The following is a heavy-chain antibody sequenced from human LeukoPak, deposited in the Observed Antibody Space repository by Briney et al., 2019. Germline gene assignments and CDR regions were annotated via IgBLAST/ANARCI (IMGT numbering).Heavy chain of an antibody. CDR2: IRYDGSNK. CDR3: AKVPGSSGYRYNY. Sequence: GGSLRLSCAASGFTFSSYCMHWVRQAPGKGLEWVAFIRYDGSNKYYADSVKGRFTISRDNSKNTLYLQLNSLRAEDTDVYYCAKVPGSSGYRYNYWGQGTLVTVSS. CDR1: GFTFSSYC. J-gene: IGHJ4*02. V-gene: IGHV3-30*02. D-gene: IGHD3-22*01.